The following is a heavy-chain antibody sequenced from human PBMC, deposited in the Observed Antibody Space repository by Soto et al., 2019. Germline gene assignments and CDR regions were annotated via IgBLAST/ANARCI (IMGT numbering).Heavy chain of an antibody. CDR3: ARDLSWAFDS. D-gene: IGHD6-13*01. CDR1: GFTFSTFS. V-gene: IGHV3-48*02. CDR2: ISGGGRPI. J-gene: IGHJ4*02. Sequence: EGQLVESGGGSVQPGVSLRLSCAGSGFTFSTFSMDWVRQDPGRGLEWISYISGGGRPIASADSVIGRFTISSDNAKASLYLQMDSLPDEDTAVYYCARDLSWAFDSWGQGTLVTVSS.